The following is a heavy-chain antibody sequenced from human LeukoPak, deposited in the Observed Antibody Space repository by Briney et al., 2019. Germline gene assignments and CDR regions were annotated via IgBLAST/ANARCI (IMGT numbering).Heavy chain of an antibody. V-gene: IGHV3-53*01. CDR2: IYSGGST. J-gene: IGHJ4*02. D-gene: IGHD3-22*01. Sequence: PGGSLRLSCAASGFTVSSNYMSWVRQAPGKGLEWVSVIYSGGSTYYADSVKGRFTISRDNSKNTLYLQMNSLRAEDTAVYYCAKRGRYYYDSSGYEDYWGQGTLVTVSS. CDR1: GFTVSSNY. CDR3: AKRGRYYYDSSGYEDY.